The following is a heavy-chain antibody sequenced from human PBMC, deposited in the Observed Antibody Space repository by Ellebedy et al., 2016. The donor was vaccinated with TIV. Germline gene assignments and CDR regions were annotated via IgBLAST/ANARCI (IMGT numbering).Heavy chain of an antibody. J-gene: IGHJ4*02. D-gene: IGHD6-19*01. V-gene: IGHV3-30*18. CDR3: AKAKYSGGWYSDY. Sequence: GESLKISCAASGFALGSYGMHWVRQAPGKGLEWVAVIPFDGSKKYYADSVKGRFTISRDNSKNTLYLQMNSLRPEDTAVYYCAKAKYSGGWYSDYWGQGTLVTVSS. CDR2: IPFDGSKK. CDR1: GFALGSYG.